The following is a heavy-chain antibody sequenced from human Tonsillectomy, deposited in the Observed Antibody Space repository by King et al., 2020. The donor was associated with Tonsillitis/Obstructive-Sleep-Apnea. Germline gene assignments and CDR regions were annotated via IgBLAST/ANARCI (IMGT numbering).Heavy chain of an antibody. D-gene: IGHD2-2*01. V-gene: IGHV4-34*01. CDR3: ARGNIVVVPAVMGGGFDY. CDR1: GGSFSGYY. J-gene: IGHJ4*02. CDR2: INHSGST. Sequence: VQLQQWGAGLLKPSETLSLTCAVYGGSFSGYYWSWIRQPPGKGLEWIGEINHSGSTNYNPSLKSRVIISADTSKNQFSLKLSSVTAADTAVYYCARGNIVVVPAVMGGGFDYWGQGTLVTVSS.